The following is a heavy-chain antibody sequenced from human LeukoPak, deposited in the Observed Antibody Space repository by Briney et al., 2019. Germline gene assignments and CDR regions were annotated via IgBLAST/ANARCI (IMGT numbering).Heavy chain of an antibody. V-gene: IGHV4-34*01. CDR2: INHSGST. J-gene: IGHJ4*02. Sequence: SETLSLTCAVYGGSFSGYYWSWIRQPPGKGLEWIEEINHSGSTNYNPSLKSRVTISVDTSKNQFSLKLSSVTAADTAVYYCARRSGYSFDWGQGTLVTVSS. D-gene: IGHD1-26*01. CDR1: GGSFSGYY. CDR3: ARRSGYSFD.